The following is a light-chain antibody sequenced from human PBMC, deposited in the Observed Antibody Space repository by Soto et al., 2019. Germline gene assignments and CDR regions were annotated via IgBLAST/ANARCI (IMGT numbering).Light chain of an antibody. CDR2: AAS. J-gene: IGKJ4*01. CDR1: QGINAF. CDR3: QQYHSYPVT. Sequence: DIEMTQSPSSLSASVGDTVTITCRASQGINAFLAWFQQKPGKAPKPLISAASSLQSGVPSKFSGSGSDRDVTLTISSLQPEDSATYYCQQYHSYPVTFGGGTKVEIK. V-gene: IGKV1-16*02.